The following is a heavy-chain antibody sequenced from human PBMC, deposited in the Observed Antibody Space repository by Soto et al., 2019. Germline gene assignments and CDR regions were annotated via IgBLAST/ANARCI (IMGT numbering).Heavy chain of an antibody. Sequence: GGSLRLSCAASGFTFSSYAMSWVRQAPGKGLEWVSAISGSGGSTYYADSVKGRFTISRDNSKNTQYLQMNSLRAEDTAVYYCAKKEGSSSSWFYFQHWGQGTLVTVSS. V-gene: IGHV3-23*01. D-gene: IGHD6-13*01. CDR1: GFTFSSYA. CDR2: ISGSGGST. J-gene: IGHJ1*01. CDR3: AKKEGSSSSWFYFQH.